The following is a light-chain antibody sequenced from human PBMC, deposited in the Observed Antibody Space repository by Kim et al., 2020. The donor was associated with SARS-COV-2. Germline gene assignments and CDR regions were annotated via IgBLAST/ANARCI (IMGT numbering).Light chain of an antibody. CDR2: PAS. V-gene: IGKV1-27*01. J-gene: IGKJ1*01. Sequence: DIQMTQSPSSLSASVGDRVTITCRASQGINNYLAWYQQKPGKVPKLLIYPASTLQSGVPSRFGGSGSGTDFTLTINNLQPEDVATYYCQQTSRAPRTFGQGTKVDIK. CDR1: QGINNY. CDR3: QQTSRAPRT.